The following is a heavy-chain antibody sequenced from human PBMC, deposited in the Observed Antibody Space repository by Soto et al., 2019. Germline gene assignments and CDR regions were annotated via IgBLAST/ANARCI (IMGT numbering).Heavy chain of an antibody. CDR3: AKDLSGTYSFDY. D-gene: IGHD1-26*01. Sequence: GGSLRLSCAASGFTVSSNYMSWVRQAPGKGLEWVATISYDGNNKYNADSVKGRFTISRDNSENTLYLQMNSLRAEDTAVYYCAKDLSGTYSFDYWSQGTLVTAPQ. V-gene: IGHV3-30*18. CDR1: GFTVSSNY. J-gene: IGHJ4*02. CDR2: ISYDGNNK.